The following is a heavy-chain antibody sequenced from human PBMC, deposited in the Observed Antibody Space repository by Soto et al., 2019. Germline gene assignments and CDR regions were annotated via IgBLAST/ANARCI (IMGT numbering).Heavy chain of an antibody. CDR1: GGFTSTNNC. CDR2: AYHSGST. D-gene: IGHD3-10*01. J-gene: IGHJ4*02. CDR3: ARSPPSSYYGGSGTFDY. V-gene: IGHV4-4*02. Sequence: QLQLQESGPGLVRPSGTLSLTCAVSGGFTSTNNCWSWVRQPPGKGLEGIGDAYHSGSTEYNPSLKSRVSISVDKSKNQISLKLTSATAADTAVYYCARSPPSSYYGGSGTFDYWGQGTLVTVSS.